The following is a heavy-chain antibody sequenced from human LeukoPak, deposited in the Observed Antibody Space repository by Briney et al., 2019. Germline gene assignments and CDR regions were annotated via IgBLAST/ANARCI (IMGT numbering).Heavy chain of an antibody. J-gene: IGHJ4*02. Sequence: PGGSLRLSCAASGFTFSSYAMHWVRQAPGKGLEWVAVISYDGSNKYYADSVKGRFTISRDNSKNTLYLQMNSLRAEDTAVYYCARVNERRETMIPVLEDSYFDYWGQGTLVTVSS. D-gene: IGHD2-2*01. V-gene: IGHV3-30-3*01. CDR2: ISYDGSNK. CDR1: GFTFSSYA. CDR3: ARVNERRETMIPVLEDSYFDY.